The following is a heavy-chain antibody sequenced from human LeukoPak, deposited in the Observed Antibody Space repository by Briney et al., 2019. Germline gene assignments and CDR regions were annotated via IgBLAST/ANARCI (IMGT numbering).Heavy chain of an antibody. V-gene: IGHV3-11*03. CDR3: AKSWEAVSGSYLAGIDY. J-gene: IGHJ4*02. CDR1: GFTFSDYY. D-gene: IGHD3-10*01. Sequence: GGSLRLSCAASGFTFSDYYMSWIRQAPGKGLEWLSYISGTTGYINYADSVKGRFTISRDNSKNSLYLQMNSLRTEDTALYYCAKSWEAVSGSYLAGIDYWGQGTLVTVSS. CDR2: ISGTTGYI.